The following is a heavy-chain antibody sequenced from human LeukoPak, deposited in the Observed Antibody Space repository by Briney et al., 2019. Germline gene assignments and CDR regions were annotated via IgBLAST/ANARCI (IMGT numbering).Heavy chain of an antibody. V-gene: IGHV3-23*01. J-gene: IGHJ4*02. CDR1: GFTFSSYA. D-gene: IGHD3-3*01. CDR3: AKEYYGQDALDYDYDFWSGYCFDY. CDR2: IRGSGGST. Sequence: PGGSLRLSCAASGFTFSSYAMSWVRQAPGKGLEWVSAIRGSGGSTYYADSVKGRFTISRDNSKNTLYLQMNSLRAEDTAVYYCAKEYYGQDALDYDYDFWSGYCFDYWGQGTLVTVSS.